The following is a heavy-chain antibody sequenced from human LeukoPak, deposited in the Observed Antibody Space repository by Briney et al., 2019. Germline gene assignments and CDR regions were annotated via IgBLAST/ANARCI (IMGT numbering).Heavy chain of an antibody. CDR3: ARGLRRPSSLGYDSSGYYKIVWFDP. CDR2: ICYSGCN. J-gene: IGHJ5*02. Sequence: MPSETLSLTCTVSGGSISSSCYYWGWLRQPPGKGLEWVGSICYSGCNYYNPSIKNRVTISVDTSNNQFSLKLSSVTAADTAVYYCARGLRRPSSLGYDSSGYYKIVWFDPWGQGTLVTVSS. D-gene: IGHD3-22*01. V-gene: IGHV4-39*01. CDR1: GGSISSSCYY.